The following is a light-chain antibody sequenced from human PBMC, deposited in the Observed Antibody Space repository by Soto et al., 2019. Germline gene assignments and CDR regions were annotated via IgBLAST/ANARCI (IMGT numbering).Light chain of an antibody. CDR3: HQYGTSPLT. CDR2: GAS. CDR1: QSVSSSY. J-gene: IGKJ4*01. Sequence: EIVLTQSPGTQSLSPGEGATLSCRASQSVSSSYLAWYQQKPGQAPRLLIYGASTRATGIPDRFSGSGSGTDFTLTISRLEPEDFAVYYCHQYGTSPLTFGGGTKVDIK. V-gene: IGKV3-20*01.